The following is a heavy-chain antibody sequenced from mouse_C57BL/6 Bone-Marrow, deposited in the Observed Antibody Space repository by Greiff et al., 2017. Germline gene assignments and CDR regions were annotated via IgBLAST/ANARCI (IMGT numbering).Heavy chain of an antibody. D-gene: IGHD1-1*01. Sequence: QVQLQQSGPELVKPGASVKISCKASGYAFSSSWMNWVKQRPGKGLEWIGRIYPGDGDTNYNGKFKGKATLTADKSSSTAYMQLSSLTSEDSAVYFCARGSWATVDGFAYWGQGTLVTVSA. CDR3: ARGSWATVDGFAY. CDR1: GYAFSSSW. V-gene: IGHV1-82*01. J-gene: IGHJ3*01. CDR2: IYPGDGDT.